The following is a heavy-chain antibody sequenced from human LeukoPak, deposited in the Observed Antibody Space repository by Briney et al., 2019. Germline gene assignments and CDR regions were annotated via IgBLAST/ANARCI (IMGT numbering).Heavy chain of an antibody. Sequence: GGSLRLSCAPSGFTFSSLDMAWVRQAPGKGLKWVSGISASGSNTFYADSVKGRFTISRDNSKNTLYLQMSSLRVEDTAIYYCAKDSVRSGGWFYFDNWGQGTLVSFFS. J-gene: IGHJ4*02. CDR3: AKDSVRSGGWFYFDN. CDR2: ISASGSNT. V-gene: IGHV3-23*01. D-gene: IGHD6-19*01. CDR1: GFTFSSLD.